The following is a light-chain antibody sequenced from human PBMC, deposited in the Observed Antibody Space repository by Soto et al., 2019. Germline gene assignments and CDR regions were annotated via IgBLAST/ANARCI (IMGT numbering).Light chain of an antibody. J-gene: IGKJ1*01. CDR3: QQYGSSPTT. CDR2: GAS. Sequence: EIVLTQSPGTLSLSPVERATLSCRASQSVSSSYLAWYQQKPGQAPRLLMYGASSRAIDIPDRFSGSGSGTDFTLTISRLEPEDFAVYYCQQYGSSPTTFGQGTKVDIK. CDR1: QSVSSSY. V-gene: IGKV3-20*01.